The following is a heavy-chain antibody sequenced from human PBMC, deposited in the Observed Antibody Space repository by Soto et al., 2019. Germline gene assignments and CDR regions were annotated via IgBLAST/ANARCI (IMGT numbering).Heavy chain of an antibody. CDR1: GFTFSSSA. CDR3: AKDRHYPRDYFHY. Sequence: ESLRLSCAASGFTFSSSAISWVRQAPGKGLEWVSAVSANGQGIYYADSVRGRFTISRDNSKNTVFLHMDSLSAEDTAVYYCAKDRHYPRDYFHYWGQGTLVTVSS. V-gene: IGHV3-23*01. D-gene: IGHD3-10*01. CDR2: VSANGQGI. J-gene: IGHJ4*02.